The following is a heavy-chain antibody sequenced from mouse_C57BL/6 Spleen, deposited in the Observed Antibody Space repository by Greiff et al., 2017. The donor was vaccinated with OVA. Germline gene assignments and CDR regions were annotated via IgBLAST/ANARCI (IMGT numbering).Heavy chain of an antibody. J-gene: IGHJ2*01. CDR3: ARRGSTDLYYFDY. V-gene: IGHV3-6*01. CDR2: ISYDGSN. CDR1: GYSITSGYY. Sequence: EVKLVESGPGLVKPSQSLSLTCSVTGYSITSGYYWNWIRQFPGNKLEWMGYISYDGSNNYNPSLKNRISITRDTSKNQFFLKLNSVTTEDTATYYCARRGSTDLYYFDYWGQGTTLTVSS. D-gene: IGHD1-1*01.